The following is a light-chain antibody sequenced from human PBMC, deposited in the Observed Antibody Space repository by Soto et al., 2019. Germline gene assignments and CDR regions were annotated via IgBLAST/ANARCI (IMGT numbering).Light chain of an antibody. CDR1: QSVSDD. J-gene: IGKJ4*01. Sequence: IVLTQSPAALSVSPGERVSLSCRASQSVSDDLAWYQQKPGKAPRLDIHGASTRATDFPARFSGSGSGTEFTLTISSLQSEDFGVYFCHQYNNWPQTFGGGTKVEIK. CDR3: HQYNNWPQT. CDR2: GAS. V-gene: IGKV3-15*01.